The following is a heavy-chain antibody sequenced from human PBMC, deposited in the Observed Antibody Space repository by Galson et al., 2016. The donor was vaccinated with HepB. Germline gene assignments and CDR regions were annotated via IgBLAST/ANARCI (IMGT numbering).Heavy chain of an antibody. CDR3: AREGHLWLACFDN. J-gene: IGHJ4*02. Sequence: SVKVSCKASGGTFSSYGISWVRQAPGQGLEWMGGINPIFGTGNNAQKFQGRVTITADESTSTAYMELSSLRAEDTAVYYCAREGHLWLACFDNWGQGTLVTVSS. D-gene: IGHD3-22*01. V-gene: IGHV1-69*13. CDR2: INPIFGTG. CDR1: GGTFSSYG.